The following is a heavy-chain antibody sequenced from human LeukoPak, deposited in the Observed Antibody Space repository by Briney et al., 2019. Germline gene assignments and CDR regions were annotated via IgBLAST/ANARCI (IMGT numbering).Heavy chain of an antibody. V-gene: IGHV3-9*01. J-gene: IGHJ4*02. CDR1: GFTFDDYA. CDR2: ISWNSGSI. D-gene: IGHD2-21*02. CDR3: AKDMGLTSIVVVTATCFDY. Sequence: PGGSLRLSCAASGFTFDDYAMHWVRQAPGKGLEWVSGISWNSGSIGYADSVEGRFTISRDNAKNSLYLQMNSLRAEDTALYYCAKDMGLTSIVVVTATCFDYWGQGTLVTVSS.